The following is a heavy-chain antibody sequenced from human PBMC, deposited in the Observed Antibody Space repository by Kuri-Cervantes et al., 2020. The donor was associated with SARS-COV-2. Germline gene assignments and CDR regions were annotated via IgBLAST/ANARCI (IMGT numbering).Heavy chain of an antibody. Sequence: GESLKISCAASGFTFSSYSMNWVRQAPGKGLEWVSSISSSGSTIYYADSVKGRFTISRDNAKNSLYLQMNSLKAEDTAVYYCARGDFWSGYYYDYWGQGTLVTVSS. V-gene: IGHV3-48*04. D-gene: IGHD3-3*01. J-gene: IGHJ4*02. CDR1: GFTFSSYS. CDR2: ISSSGSTI. CDR3: ARGDFWSGYYYDY.